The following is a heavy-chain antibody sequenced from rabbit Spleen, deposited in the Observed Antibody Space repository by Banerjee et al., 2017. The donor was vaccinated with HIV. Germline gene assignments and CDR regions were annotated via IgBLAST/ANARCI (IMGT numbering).Heavy chain of an antibody. CDR2: IAGSSSDFT. Sequence: EQLEESGGGLVKPEGSLTLTCKASGVSFSSSDYMCWVRQAPGKGLEWISCIAGSSSDFTYSASWAKGRFTISKTSSTTVTLQMTSLTAADTATYFCARDLTSVVGWNFNLWGPGTLVTVS. D-gene: IGHD1-1*01. V-gene: IGHV1S45*01. J-gene: IGHJ4*01. CDR3: ARDLTSVVGWNFNL. CDR1: GVSFSSSDY.